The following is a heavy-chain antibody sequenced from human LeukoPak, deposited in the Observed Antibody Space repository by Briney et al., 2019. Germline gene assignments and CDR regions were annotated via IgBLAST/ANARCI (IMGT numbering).Heavy chain of an antibody. CDR1: NGSISDYY. J-gene: IGHJ4*02. Sequence: SETLSLTCTVSNGSISDYYWSRIRQPPGKGLEWIGYIFYSGSTNYSPSLRSRVTLSVDTSKNHFSLRLTSLTTADTAVYYCARHRRRWLQLAAFDYWGQGTLVTVSS. CDR3: ARHRRRWLQLAAFDY. V-gene: IGHV4-59*01. D-gene: IGHD5-24*01. CDR2: IFYSGST.